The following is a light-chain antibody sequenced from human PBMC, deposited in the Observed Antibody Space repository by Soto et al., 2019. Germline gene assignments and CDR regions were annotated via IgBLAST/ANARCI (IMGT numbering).Light chain of an antibody. J-gene: IGKJ2*01. CDR2: DAS. CDR3: QQYDNLPPEYT. V-gene: IGKV1-33*01. CDR1: QDISNY. Sequence: DIQMTQSPSSLSASVGDRVTITCQASQDISNYLNWYQQKPGKAPKLLIYDASNLETGVPSRFSGSGSGTDFTFTISRLQPEDIAAYYCQQYDNLPPEYTFGQGTKLEIK.